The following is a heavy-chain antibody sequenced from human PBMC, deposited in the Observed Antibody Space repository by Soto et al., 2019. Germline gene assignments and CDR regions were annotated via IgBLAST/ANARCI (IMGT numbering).Heavy chain of an antibody. V-gene: IGHV3-30*18. CDR2: MSYDGRNT. CDR1: GFNLRSYG. J-gene: IGHJ3*01. D-gene: IGHD3-10*01. Sequence: QAQLVESGGGVVQPGRSLRLSCTTSGFNLRSYGMHWVRQAPGKGLSWVAVMSYDGRNTYSADSVKGRFTISRDDSKNTMYLQMNSLRAEDTALYYCAKDTGFGELFSDTCALWGQGTMVTVSS. CDR3: AKDTGFGELFSDTCAL.